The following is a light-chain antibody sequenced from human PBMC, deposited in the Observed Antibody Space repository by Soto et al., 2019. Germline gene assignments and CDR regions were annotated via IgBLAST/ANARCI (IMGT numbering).Light chain of an antibody. CDR3: QQYHSYPLS. CDR2: DTS. V-gene: IGKV1-5*01. CDR1: QSVSDW. Sequence: IQMTQSPSTLSASVGDRVTITCRASQSVSDWLAWYQQKPGNPPKLLIYDTSRLESAVPSRFSASGSGTEFTLTISSLQAEDVATYFCQQYHSYPLSFGGGTRVEIK. J-gene: IGKJ4*01.